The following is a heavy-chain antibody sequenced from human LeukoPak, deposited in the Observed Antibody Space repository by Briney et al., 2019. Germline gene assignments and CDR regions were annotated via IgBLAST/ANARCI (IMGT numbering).Heavy chain of an antibody. CDR3: ARYCSSTNCHDAFDI. V-gene: IGHV3-7*01. J-gene: IGHJ3*02. CDR1: GFTFSNYW. Sequence: GGSLRLSCAASGFTFSNYWMSWVRQAPGKGLEWVANINQDGSEKLYEDSVKGRFTISRDNAKNSLYLQMSSLRAEDTALYYCARYCSSTNCHDAFDIWGQGTMVTVSS. CDR2: INQDGSEK. D-gene: IGHD2-2*01.